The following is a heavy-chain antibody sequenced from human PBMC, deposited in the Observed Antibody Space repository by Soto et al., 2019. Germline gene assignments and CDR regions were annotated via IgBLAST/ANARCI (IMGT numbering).Heavy chain of an antibody. V-gene: IGHV5-10-1*01. CDR3: ARPDYYDSSGYLIFGMDV. J-gene: IGHJ6*02. CDR1: GYSFTSYW. CDR2: IDPSDSYT. D-gene: IGHD3-22*01. Sequence: PGESLKISCKGSGYSFTSYWISWVRQMPGKGLEWMGRIDPSDSYTNYSPSFQGHVTISADKSISTAYLQWSSLKASDTAMYYCARPDYYDSSGYLIFGMDVRGQGLTVTVS.